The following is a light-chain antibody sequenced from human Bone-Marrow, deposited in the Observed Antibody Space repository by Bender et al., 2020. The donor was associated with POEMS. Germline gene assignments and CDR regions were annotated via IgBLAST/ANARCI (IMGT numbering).Light chain of an antibody. CDR3: CSYADNSVWV. CDR2: ELS. V-gene: IGLV2-23*02. J-gene: IGLJ3*02. Sequence: QSALTQPASLSGSPGQSITISCTGSSSDVGSYNLVSWYQQHPGKAPKLMIYELSKRPSGVSNRFSGSKSDNTASLTISGLQAEDEADFYCCSYADNSVWVFGGGTKLTVL. CDR1: SSDVGSYNL.